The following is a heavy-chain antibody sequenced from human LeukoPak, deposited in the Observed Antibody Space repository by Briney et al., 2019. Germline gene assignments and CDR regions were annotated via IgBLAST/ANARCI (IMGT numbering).Heavy chain of an antibody. CDR1: GYTFNSYD. Sequence: ASVKVSCKASGYTFNSYDINWVRQATGQGLEWMGWMNPNTGNTGYGERFQGRVTMTRDNSISTAYMELNSLTSEDTAVFYCARGGAGTYYKRDGWFDPWGQGTVVTVSS. V-gene: IGHV1-8*01. D-gene: IGHD3-10*01. J-gene: IGHJ5*02. CDR2: MNPNTGNT. CDR3: ARGGAGTYYKRDGWFDP.